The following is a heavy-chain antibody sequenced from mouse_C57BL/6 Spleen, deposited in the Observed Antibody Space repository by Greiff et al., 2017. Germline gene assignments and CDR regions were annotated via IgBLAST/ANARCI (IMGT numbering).Heavy chain of an antibody. CDR3: ARHEGYGSSPYWYFEV. D-gene: IGHD1-1*01. CDR2: FYPGSGSI. Sequence: QVQLQQSGAELVKPGASVKLSCKASGYTFTEYTIHWVKQRSGQGLEWIGWFYPGSGSIKYNEKFKDKATLTADKSSSTVYMELSRWTSEDSAVYFCARHEGYGSSPYWYFEVWGTGTTGTVSS. J-gene: IGHJ1*03. CDR1: GYTFTEYT. V-gene: IGHV1-62-2*01.